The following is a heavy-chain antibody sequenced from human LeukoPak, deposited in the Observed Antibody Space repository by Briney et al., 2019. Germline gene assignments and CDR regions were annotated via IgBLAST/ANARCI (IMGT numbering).Heavy chain of an antibody. CDR3: ARGVGSYYSPLPGSDY. Sequence: SETLSLTCTVSGGSISSYYWSWIRQPPGKGLEWIGYIYYSGSTNYNPALKSRATISGDTSKNQFSLKLSSVTAADTAVYYCARGVGSYYSPLPGSDYWGQGTLVTVSS. CDR1: GGSISSYY. J-gene: IGHJ4*02. D-gene: IGHD1-26*01. CDR2: IYYSGST. V-gene: IGHV4-59*01.